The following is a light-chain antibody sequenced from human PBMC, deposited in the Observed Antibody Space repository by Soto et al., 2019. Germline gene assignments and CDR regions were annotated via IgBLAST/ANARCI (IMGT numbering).Light chain of an antibody. V-gene: IGKV1-5*03. CDR3: QQYNSYPLT. Sequence: DIQMTQSPSTLSASVGGRVTITCRASQSISSWLAWYQQKPGKAPKLLIYKASSLESGVPSRFSGSGSGTEFTLTISSLQPDDFATYYCQQYNSYPLTLGGGTKVDIK. J-gene: IGKJ4*01. CDR2: KAS. CDR1: QSISSW.